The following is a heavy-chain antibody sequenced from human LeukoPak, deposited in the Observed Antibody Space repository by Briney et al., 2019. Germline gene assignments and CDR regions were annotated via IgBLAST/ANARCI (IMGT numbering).Heavy chain of an antibody. CDR2: IIPIFGTA. Sequence: GASVKVSCKASGGTFSSYAISWERQAPGQGLEWMGGIIPIFGTANYAQKFQGRVTITTDESTSTAYMELSSLRSEDTAVYYCARDQHYDSSGYYNWFDPWGQGTLVTVSS. J-gene: IGHJ5*02. V-gene: IGHV1-69*05. CDR1: GGTFSSYA. D-gene: IGHD3-22*01. CDR3: ARDQHYDSSGYYNWFDP.